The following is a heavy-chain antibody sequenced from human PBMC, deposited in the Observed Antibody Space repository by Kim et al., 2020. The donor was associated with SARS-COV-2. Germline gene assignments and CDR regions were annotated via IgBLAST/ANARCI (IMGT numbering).Heavy chain of an antibody. Sequence: DSLKGRLTISGDKSEITLSLQMNSLRGKDTAVYYCSRQRRAAQLNDAFDIWGQGTMVTVSS. D-gene: IGHD6-13*01. CDR3: SRQRRAAQLNDAFDI. J-gene: IGHJ3*02. V-gene: IGHV3-53*01.